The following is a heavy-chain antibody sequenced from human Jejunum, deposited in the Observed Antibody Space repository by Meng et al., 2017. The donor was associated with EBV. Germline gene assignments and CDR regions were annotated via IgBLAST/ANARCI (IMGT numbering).Heavy chain of an antibody. V-gene: IGHV3-74*01. CDR2: ISSDGRSI. Sequence: QLGGSGGGLVQPWESLRLSCAASGFTLSTYWMHWVRQAPGKGLVWVSRISSDGRSITYADSVKGRFTISRDNAKNTLYLQMNSLRVEDTAVYYCATGQGDSRYYFDSWSQGTLVTVSS. CDR1: GFTLSTYW. CDR3: ATGQGDSRYYFDS. J-gene: IGHJ4*02. D-gene: IGHD3-10*01.